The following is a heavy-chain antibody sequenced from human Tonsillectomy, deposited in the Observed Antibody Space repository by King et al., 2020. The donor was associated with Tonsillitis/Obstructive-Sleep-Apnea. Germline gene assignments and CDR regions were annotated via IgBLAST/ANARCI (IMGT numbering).Heavy chain of an antibody. Sequence: EVQLVESGGGLVQTGGSLRLSCAASGFSFGSYAMSWVRQAPGKGLEWVSSISGSGGSTDYADSVKGRFTISRDNSKNTLYLQMNSLRAEDTAVYYCAKGGGNYYYFDYWGQGTLVTVSS. J-gene: IGHJ4*02. D-gene: IGHD4-23*01. V-gene: IGHV3-23*04. CDR1: GFSFGSYA. CDR2: ISGSGGST. CDR3: AKGGGNYYYFDY.